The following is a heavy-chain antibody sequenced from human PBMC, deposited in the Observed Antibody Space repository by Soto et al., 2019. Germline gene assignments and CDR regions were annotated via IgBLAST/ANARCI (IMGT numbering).Heavy chain of an antibody. V-gene: IGHV3-21*01. CDR1: GFTFSSYS. D-gene: IGHD1-7*01. Sequence: PGGSLRLSCAASGFTFSSYSMNWVRQAPGKGLEWASSISSSSSYIYYADSVKGRFTISRDNAKNSLYLQMNSLRAEDTAVYYCARELSNNWNYPHAFDIWGQGTMVTVSS. CDR3: ARELSNNWNYPHAFDI. J-gene: IGHJ3*02. CDR2: ISSSSSYI.